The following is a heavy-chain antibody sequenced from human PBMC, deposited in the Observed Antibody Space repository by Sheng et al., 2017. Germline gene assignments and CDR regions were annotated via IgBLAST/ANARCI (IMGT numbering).Heavy chain of an antibody. CDR1: GGSFSGYY. V-gene: IGHV4-34*01. CDR2: INHSGST. Sequence: QVQLQQWGAGLLKPSETLSLTCAVYGGSFSGYYWSWIRQPPGKGLEWIGEINHSGSTNYNPSLKSRVTISVDTSKNQFSLKLSSVTAADTAVYYCAIADSSSWYSGAFDIWGQGTMVTVSS. J-gene: IGHJ3*02. D-gene: IGHD6-13*01. CDR3: AIADSSSWYSGAFDI.